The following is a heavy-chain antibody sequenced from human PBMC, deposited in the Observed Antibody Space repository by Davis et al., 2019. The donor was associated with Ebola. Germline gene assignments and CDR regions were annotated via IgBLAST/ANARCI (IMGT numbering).Heavy chain of an antibody. Sequence: MPSETLSLTCTVSGDSISSGTSYWSFIRQPPGKGLEWIGYSCYSEGTFYNPSLRSRVSVSLDTSKNQFSLMVTSVTAADTAVYYCARHHARSRSLVPFDIWGQGTMVTVSS. D-gene: IGHD6-6*01. CDR3: ARHHARSRSLVPFDI. CDR1: GDSISSGTSY. CDR2: SCYSEGT. V-gene: IGHV4-30-4*08. J-gene: IGHJ3*02.